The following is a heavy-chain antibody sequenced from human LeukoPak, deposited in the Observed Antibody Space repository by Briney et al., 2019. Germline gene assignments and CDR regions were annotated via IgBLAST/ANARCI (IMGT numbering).Heavy chain of an antibody. V-gene: IGHV2-26*01. J-gene: IGHJ4*02. D-gene: IGHD1-14*01. CDR2: IFSNDEK. CDR3: ARGTPGAYDY. CDR1: GFSLSNARMG. Sequence: SGPVPVKPTETLTLTCTVSGFSLSNARMGVTWIRQPPGKALEWLAQIFSNDEKSYSTSLKSRPTISKDTSKSQVVLTMTNMDPVDTATYYCARGTPGAYDYWGQGTLVTVSS.